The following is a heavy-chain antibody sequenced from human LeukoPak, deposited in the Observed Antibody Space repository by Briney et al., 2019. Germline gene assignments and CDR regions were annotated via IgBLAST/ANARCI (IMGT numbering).Heavy chain of an antibody. CDR3: ARAPHDCSSTSCYPSDAFDI. Sequence: GRSLRLSCAASGFTFSSYGMHWVRQAPGKGLEWVAVIWYDGSNKYYADSVKGRFTTSRDNSKNTLYLQMNSLRAEDTAVYYCARAPHDCSSTSCYPSDAFDIWGQGTMVTVSS. D-gene: IGHD2-2*01. V-gene: IGHV3-33*01. CDR2: IWYDGSNK. CDR1: GFTFSSYG. J-gene: IGHJ3*02.